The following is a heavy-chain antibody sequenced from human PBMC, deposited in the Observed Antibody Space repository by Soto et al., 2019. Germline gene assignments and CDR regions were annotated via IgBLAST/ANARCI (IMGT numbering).Heavy chain of an antibody. CDR3: AREGYVGDAPQFNYYYEGMDV. Sequence: QVQLVQSGAEVKKPGSSVKVSCKASGGTFSSYTISWVRQAPGQGLEWMGRIIPILGIANYAQKFQGRVTITADESTSTAYLDLSSLRAEDTAVYYCAREGYVGDAPQFNYYYEGMDVWGQGTTVTVSS. D-gene: IGHD2-21*02. CDR1: GGTFSSYT. CDR2: IIPILGIA. V-gene: IGHV1-69*08. J-gene: IGHJ6*02.